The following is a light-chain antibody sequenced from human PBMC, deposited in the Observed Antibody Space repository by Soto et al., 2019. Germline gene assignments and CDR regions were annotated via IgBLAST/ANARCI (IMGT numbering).Light chain of an antibody. CDR1: ESISRH. V-gene: IGKV1-39*01. CDR3: QQSYTTLSIT. J-gene: IGKJ5*01. Sequence: DIQMTQSPSSLSASVGDRVTITCRASESISRHLNWYQQKPGKAPNLLIYAASSLQNGVPSRFRGGGSGTDSTLIISNLQPEDLATYYCQQSYTTLSITFGQGTRLEIK. CDR2: AAS.